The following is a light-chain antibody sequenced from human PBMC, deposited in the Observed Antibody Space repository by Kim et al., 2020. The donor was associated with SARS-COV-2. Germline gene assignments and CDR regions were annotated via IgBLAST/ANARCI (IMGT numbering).Light chain of an antibody. J-gene: IGKJ1*01. CDR2: AAS. Sequence: EIVLTQSPGTLSLSPGERATLSCRASQSVSSSYLAWYQQRPGQDPRLLIYAASSRATGIPDRFSGSGSGTDFTLTISRLEPEDFEVYYCQQNGSSPWTFGQGTKVDIK. CDR3: QQNGSSPWT. CDR1: QSVSSSY. V-gene: IGKV3-20*01.